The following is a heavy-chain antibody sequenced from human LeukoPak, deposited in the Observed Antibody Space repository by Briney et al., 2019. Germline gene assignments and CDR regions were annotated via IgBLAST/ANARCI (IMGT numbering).Heavy chain of an antibody. CDR1: GFTFSSYS. V-gene: IGHV3-21*01. Sequence: PSGSLRLSCAASGFTFSSYSMNWVRQAPGKGLEWVSSISSSSSYIYYADSVKGRFTISRDNAKNSLYLQMNSLRAEDTAVYYCARVRLWFGEFSDYWGQGTLVTVSS. J-gene: IGHJ4*02. CDR2: ISSSSSYI. CDR3: ARVRLWFGEFSDY. D-gene: IGHD3-10*01.